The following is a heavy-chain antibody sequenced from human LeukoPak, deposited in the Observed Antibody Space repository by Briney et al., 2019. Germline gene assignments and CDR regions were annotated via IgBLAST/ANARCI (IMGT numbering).Heavy chain of an antibody. CDR1: GYTFTSYD. CDR2: ISAYNGNT. J-gene: IGHJ3*02. CDR3: ARGPTRLLWFGQHAFDI. Sequence: ASVKVSCKASGYTFTSYDINWVRQATGQGLEWMGWISAYNGNTNYAQKLQGRVTMTTDTSTSTAYMELRSLRSDDTAVYYCARGPTRLLWFGQHAFDIWGQGTMVTVSS. V-gene: IGHV1-18*01. D-gene: IGHD3-10*01.